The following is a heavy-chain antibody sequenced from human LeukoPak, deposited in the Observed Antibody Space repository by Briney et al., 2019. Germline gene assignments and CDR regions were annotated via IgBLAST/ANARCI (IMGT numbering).Heavy chain of an antibody. CDR3: ARDDKVLSLDY. CDR1: GYTFTSYA. CDR2: INTNTGNP. J-gene: IGHJ4*02. Sequence: ASGKVSCKASGYTFTSYAMNCVRQAPGQGLEWLGWINTNTGNPTYAQGFTGRFVFSLDTSLSTAYLQISSLRAEDTAVYYCARDDKVLSLDYWGQGTLVTVSS. D-gene: IGHD2/OR15-2a*01. V-gene: IGHV7-4-1*02.